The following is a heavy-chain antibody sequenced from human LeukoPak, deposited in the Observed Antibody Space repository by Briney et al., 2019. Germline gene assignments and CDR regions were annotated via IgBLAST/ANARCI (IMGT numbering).Heavy chain of an antibody. V-gene: IGHV3-23*01. J-gene: IGHJ3*02. Sequence: PAWSLRLSCAASGFTFSSYAISWLRQAPGKGLEWVSAISGSGGSTYYADSVKGRFTISRDNSKNTLYLQMNSLRAEDTAVYYCATLDGSGLTYDAFDIWGQGTMVTVSS. CDR2: ISGSGGST. CDR3: ATLDGSGLTYDAFDI. D-gene: IGHD3-10*01. CDR1: GFTFSSYA.